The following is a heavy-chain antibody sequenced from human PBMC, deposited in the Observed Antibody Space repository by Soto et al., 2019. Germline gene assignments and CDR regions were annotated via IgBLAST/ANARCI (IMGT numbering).Heavy chain of an antibody. Sequence: ASVKVSCKVSGYRFTTYGIIWVRQAPGQGLEWVGWFNPDNQNTNYAQKFQDRVSLTTDSSTNTVYMELRDLRPDDTAVYYCAGVRFRDPFDFRVHGSLVTVSS. CDR3: AGVRFRDPFDF. CDR1: GYRFTTYG. D-gene: IGHD3-10*01. V-gene: IGHV1-18*01. J-gene: IGHJ4*01. CDR2: FNPDNQNT.